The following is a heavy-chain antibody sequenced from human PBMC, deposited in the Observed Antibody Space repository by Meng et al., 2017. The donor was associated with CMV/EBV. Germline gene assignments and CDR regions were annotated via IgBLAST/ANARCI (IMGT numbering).Heavy chain of an antibody. Sequence: SQTLSLTCAVYGGSFSGYYWSWIRQPPGKGLEWIGEINHSGSANYNPSLKSRVTISVDTSKNQFSLKLSSVTAADTAVYYCARGGAANHYYYGMDVWGQGTTVTVSS. D-gene: IGHD2-15*01. CDR1: GGSFSGYY. J-gene: IGHJ6*02. CDR2: INHSGSA. CDR3: ARGGAANHYYYGMDV. V-gene: IGHV4-34*01.